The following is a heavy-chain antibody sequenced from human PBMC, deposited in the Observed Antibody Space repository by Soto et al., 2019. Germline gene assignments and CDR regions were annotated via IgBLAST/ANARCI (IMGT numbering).Heavy chain of an antibody. D-gene: IGHD3-9*01. CDR1: GGTFSSYA. Sequence: SVKVSCKASGGTFSSYAISWVRQAPGQGLEWMGGIIPIFGTANYAQKFQGRVTITADESTSTAYMKLSSLRSEDTAVYYCARVRRGYYDILTGPSPYAFDIWGQGTMVTVSS. CDR2: IIPIFGTA. V-gene: IGHV1-69*13. CDR3: ARVRRGYYDILTGPSPYAFDI. J-gene: IGHJ3*02.